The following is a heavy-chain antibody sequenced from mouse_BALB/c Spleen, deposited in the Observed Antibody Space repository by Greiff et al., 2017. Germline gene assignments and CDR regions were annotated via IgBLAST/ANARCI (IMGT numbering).Heavy chain of an antibody. Sequence: EVQLQESGPGLVKPSQSLSLTCSVTGYSITSGYYWNWIRQFPGNKLEWMGYISYDGSNNYNPSLKNRISITRDTSKNQFFLKLNSVTTEDTATYYCARGNGYDDYAMDYWGQGTSVTVSS. CDR3: ARGNGYDDYAMDY. CDR1: GYSITSGYY. V-gene: IGHV3-6*02. CDR2: ISYDGSN. J-gene: IGHJ4*01. D-gene: IGHD2-2*01.